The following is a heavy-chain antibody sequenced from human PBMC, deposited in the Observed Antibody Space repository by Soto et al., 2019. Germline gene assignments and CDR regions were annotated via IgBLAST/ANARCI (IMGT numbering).Heavy chain of an antibody. CDR2: ISGSGGST. CDR1: GFTFSSYA. Sequence: GGSLRLSCATSGFTFSSYAMSWVRQAPGKGLEWVSAISGSGGSTYYADSVKGRFTISRDNSKTTLYLQMNSLRAEDTAVYYCAKVRDYDFWSGYLDYWGQGTLVTVSS. D-gene: IGHD3-3*01. CDR3: AKVRDYDFWSGYLDY. V-gene: IGHV3-23*01. J-gene: IGHJ4*02.